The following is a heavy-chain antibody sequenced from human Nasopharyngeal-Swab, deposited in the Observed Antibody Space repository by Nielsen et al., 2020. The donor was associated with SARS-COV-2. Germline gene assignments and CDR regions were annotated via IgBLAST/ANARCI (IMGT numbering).Heavy chain of an antibody. D-gene: IGHD2-21*02. CDR3: ARDVGVTTAYYFDY. Sequence: GESLKVSCAASGFTFSSYSMNWVRQAPGKGLEWVSSISSSSSYIYYADSVKGRFTISRDNAKNSLYLQMNSLRAEDKAVYYCARDVGVTTAYYFDYWGQGTLVTVSS. CDR1: GFTFSSYS. V-gene: IGHV3-21*01. J-gene: IGHJ4*02. CDR2: ISSSSSYI.